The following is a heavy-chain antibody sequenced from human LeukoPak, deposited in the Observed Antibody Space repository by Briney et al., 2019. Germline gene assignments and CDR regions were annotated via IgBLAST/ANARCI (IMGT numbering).Heavy chain of an antibody. V-gene: IGHV4-4*02. D-gene: IGHD2-2*02. J-gene: IGHJ4*02. CDR2: IYHSGST. CDR3: ASWGYCSSTSCYSAGYYFDY. Sequence: SETLSLTCAVSGGSISSNNWWSWVRQPPGKGLEWIGEIYHSGSTNYNPSLKSRVTISVDKSKNQFSLKLSSVTAADTAVYYCASWGYCSSTSCYSAGYYFDYWGQGTLVTVSS. CDR1: GGSISSNNW.